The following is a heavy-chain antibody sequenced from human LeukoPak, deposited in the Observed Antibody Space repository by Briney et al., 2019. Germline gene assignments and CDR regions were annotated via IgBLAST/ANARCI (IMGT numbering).Heavy chain of an antibody. CDR1: GGSISSDY. CDR3: ARLAGSSSSDY. CDR2: IYTSGSI. J-gene: IGHJ4*02. Sequence: SETLSLTCTVSGGSISSDYWSWVRQPPGKGLEWIGYIYTSGSINYNPSLKSRVTISLDMSKNQFSLKLSSVTAADTAVYYCARLAGSSSSDYWGQGTLVTVSS. D-gene: IGHD6-6*01. V-gene: IGHV4-4*09.